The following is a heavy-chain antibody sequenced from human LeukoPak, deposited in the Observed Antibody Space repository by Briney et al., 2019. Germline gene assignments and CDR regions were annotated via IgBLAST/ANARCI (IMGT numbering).Heavy chain of an antibody. CDR3: ARDPSSGWDPFGY. Sequence: QSGGSLRLSCAASGFTFSSYAMHWVRQAPGKGLEWVAVISYDGSNKYYADSVKGRFTISRDNSKNTLYLQMNSLRAEDTAVYYCARDPSSGWDPFGYWGQGTLVTVSS. D-gene: IGHD6-19*01. CDR2: ISYDGSNK. J-gene: IGHJ4*02. V-gene: IGHV3-30-3*01. CDR1: GFTFSSYA.